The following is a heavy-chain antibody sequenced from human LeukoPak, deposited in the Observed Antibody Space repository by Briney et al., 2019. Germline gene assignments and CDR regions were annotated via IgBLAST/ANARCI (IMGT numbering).Heavy chain of an antibody. J-gene: IGHJ4*02. V-gene: IGHV3-30*07. D-gene: IGHD1-1*01. Sequence: PGGSLRLSCAASGFTLSSYAMHWVRQAPGKGLEWGAIISYDGSNEHYADSVKGRFTISRDNAKNTLYLQMNSLRAEDTAVYYCASGTTGTSFDYWGQGTLVTVSS. CDR2: ISYDGSNE. CDR3: ASGTTGTSFDY. CDR1: GFTLSSYA.